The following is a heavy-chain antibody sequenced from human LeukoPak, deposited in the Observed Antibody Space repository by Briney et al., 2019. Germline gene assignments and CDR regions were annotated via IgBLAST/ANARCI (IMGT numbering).Heavy chain of an antibody. CDR1: GGSFSGYY. CDR2: INHSGST. J-gene: IGHJ5*02. D-gene: IGHD6-13*01. Sequence: SETLSLTCAVYGGSFSGYYWSWIRQPPVKGLEWIWEINHSGSTNYNPSLKSRVTISVDTSKNQFSLKLSSVTAADTAVYYCARGLRSSWLLNWFDPWGQGTLVTVSS. V-gene: IGHV4-34*01. CDR3: ARGLRSSWLLNWFDP.